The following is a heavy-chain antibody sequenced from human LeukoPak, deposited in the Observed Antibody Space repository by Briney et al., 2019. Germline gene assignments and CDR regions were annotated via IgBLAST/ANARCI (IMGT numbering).Heavy chain of an antibody. CDR3: AKDQSLWFN. J-gene: IGHJ4*02. V-gene: IGHV3-30-3*01. CDR1: GFTFSSYA. Sequence: GGSLRLSCAASGFTFSSYAMHWVRQAPGKGLEWVAVISYDGSNKYYADSVKGRFTISRDNSKNTLYLQMNSLRAEDTAVYYCAKDQSLWFNWGQGTLVTVSS. CDR2: ISYDGSNK. D-gene: IGHD3-10*01.